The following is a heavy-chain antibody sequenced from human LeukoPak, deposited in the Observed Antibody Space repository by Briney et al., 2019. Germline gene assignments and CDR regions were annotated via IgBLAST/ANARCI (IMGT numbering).Heavy chain of an antibody. V-gene: IGHV3-23*01. D-gene: IGHD6-13*01. CDR3: AKDRSSSSCWWFDP. J-gene: IGHJ5*02. Sequence: GRSLRLSCAASGFTFSNYGMSWVRQAPGKGLEWVSAISGSGGSTYYADSVKGRFTISRDNSKNTLYLQMNSLRAEDTAVYYCAKDRSSSSCWWFDPWGQGTLVTVSS. CDR1: GFTFSNYG. CDR2: ISGSGGST.